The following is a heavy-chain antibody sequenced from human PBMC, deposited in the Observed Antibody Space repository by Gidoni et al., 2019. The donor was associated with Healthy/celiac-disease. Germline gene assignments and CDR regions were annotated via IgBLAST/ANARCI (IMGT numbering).Heavy chain of an antibody. J-gene: IGHJ4*02. CDR3: AKDETYYDFWSGCDF. CDR2: ISYDGSNK. Sequence: QVQLVESGGGVVQPGRSLRLPCAASVFPFSSYAMHWVRQAPGKGLEWVAVISYDGSNKYYADSVKGRFTISRDNSKNTLYLQMNSLRAEDTAVYYCAKDETYYDFWSGCDFWGQGTLVTVSS. V-gene: IGHV3-30*18. CDR1: VFPFSSYA. D-gene: IGHD3-3*01.